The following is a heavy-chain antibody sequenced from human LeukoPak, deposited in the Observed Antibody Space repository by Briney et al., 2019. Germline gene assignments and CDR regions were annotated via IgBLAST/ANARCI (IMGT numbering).Heavy chain of an antibody. D-gene: IGHD2-15*01. V-gene: IGHV1-2*02. J-gene: IGHJ4*02. CDR1: GDPFTGYY. CDR2: INPKTDVT. Sequence: GASMKVSCKTSGDPFTGYYLHWVRQAPGQGLQWMGWINPKTDVTSYAQKFQGRVTMTSDTSINTIFMELTRVTYDDTAVYFCAGSRGGSLTLDFWGLGSLVTVSS. CDR3: AGSRGGSLTLDF.